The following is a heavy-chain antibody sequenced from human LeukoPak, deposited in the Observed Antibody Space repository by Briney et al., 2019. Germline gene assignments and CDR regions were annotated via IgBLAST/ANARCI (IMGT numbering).Heavy chain of an antibody. V-gene: IGHV3-33*01. CDR1: GFSFSTYG. D-gene: IGHD3-3*01. Sequence: PGGSLRLSCAASGFSFSTYGTHWVRQAPGKGLEWVAVIWYDGSNTCYIDSVKGRFTISRDNSKDTLYLQMNSLRAEDTAVYYCAREMEIFVNAFDMWGQGTMVTVSS. CDR2: IWYDGSNT. J-gene: IGHJ3*02. CDR3: AREMEIFVNAFDM.